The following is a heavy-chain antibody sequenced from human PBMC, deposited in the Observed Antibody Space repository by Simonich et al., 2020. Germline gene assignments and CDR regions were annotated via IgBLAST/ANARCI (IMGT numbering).Heavy chain of an antibody. CDR3: ARDREVYGSGSYYNY. J-gene: IGHJ4*02. Sequence: EVQLVESGGGLVQPGGSLRLSCAASGFTFSSYWMSWVRQAPGKGLEWVPNIKQDGSEKYYVDSVKGRFTISRDNAKNSLYLQMNSLRAEDTAVYYCARDREVYGSGSYYNYWGQGTLVTVSS. CDR1: GFTFSSYW. V-gene: IGHV3-7*01. CDR2: IKQDGSEK. D-gene: IGHD3-10*01.